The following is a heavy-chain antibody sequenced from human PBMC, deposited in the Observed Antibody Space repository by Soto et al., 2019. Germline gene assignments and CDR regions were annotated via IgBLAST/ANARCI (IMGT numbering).Heavy chain of an antibody. CDR1: GYTFTSYG. CDR3: ARDKKGYCSSTSCFNWFDP. D-gene: IGHD2-2*01. J-gene: IGHJ5*02. V-gene: IGHV1-18*01. Sequence: QVQLVQSGAEVKKPGASVKVSCKASGYTFTSYGISWVRQAPGQGLDGMGWISAYNGNTNYAQNLQGRVTMTTDPSTSTAYMELMSLRSDDTAVDYCARDKKGYCSSTSCFNWFDPWGQGTLVTVSS. CDR2: ISAYNGNT.